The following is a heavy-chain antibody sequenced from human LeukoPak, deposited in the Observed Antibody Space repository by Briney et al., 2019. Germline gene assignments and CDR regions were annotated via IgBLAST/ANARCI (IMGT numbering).Heavy chain of an antibody. J-gene: IGHJ4*02. Sequence: GGSLRLSCAASGFTFSSYEMNWVRQAPGKGLEWVSYISSSSSTIYYADSVKGRFTISRDNAKNSLYLQMNSLRAEDTAVYYCARNKGEWELHKADFDYWGQGTLVTVSS. CDR3: ARNKGEWELHKADFDY. CDR2: ISSSSSTI. V-gene: IGHV3-48*01. D-gene: IGHD1-26*01. CDR1: GFTFSSYE.